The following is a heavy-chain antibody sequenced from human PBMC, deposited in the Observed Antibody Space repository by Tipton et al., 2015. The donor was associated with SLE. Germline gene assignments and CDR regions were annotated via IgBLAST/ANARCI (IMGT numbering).Heavy chain of an antibody. V-gene: IGHV4-39*01. CDR1: GDSIGSRGYY. J-gene: IGHJ5*02. D-gene: IGHD1-26*01. CDR2: INYSGST. Sequence: LRLSCTVSGDSIGSRGYYWGWLRQPPGKGLEWLGCINYSGSTYYTPSLKSRVTMSIDTSKNEISLKLSFVTAADTALYYCAKRGVVGATRWFDPWGQGTLVTVSS. CDR3: AKRGVVGATRWFDP.